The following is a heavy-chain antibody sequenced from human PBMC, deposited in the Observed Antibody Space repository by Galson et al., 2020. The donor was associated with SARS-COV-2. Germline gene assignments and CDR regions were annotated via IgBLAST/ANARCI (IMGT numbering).Heavy chain of an antibody. D-gene: IGHD3-3*01. CDR2: IYHSGST. Sequence: SQTLSLTCTVSGYSISSGYYWGWIRQPPGKGLEWIGSIYHSGSTYYNPSLKSRVTISVDTSKNQFSLKLSSVTAADTAVYYCARDLHPTRITMFGVVIGFNFDYWGQGTLVTVSS. J-gene: IGHJ4*02. CDR1: GYSISSGYY. CDR3: ARDLHPTRITMFGVVIGFNFDY. V-gene: IGHV4-38-2*02.